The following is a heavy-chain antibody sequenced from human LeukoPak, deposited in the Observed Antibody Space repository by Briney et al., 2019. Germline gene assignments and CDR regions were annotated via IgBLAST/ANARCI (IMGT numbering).Heavy chain of an antibody. CDR3: ARVGRNYFDY. CDR1: GFTFSDSY. CDR2: ISSSGSAI. J-gene: IGHJ4*02. V-gene: IGHV3-11*04. D-gene: IGHD3-10*01. Sequence: GGSLRLSCAASGFTFSDSYMNWLRQAPGKGLEWVSYISSSGSAIYYADSVKGRFTISRDNAKNPLYLQMNSLRAEDTAVYYCARVGRNYFDYWGQGTLVTVAS.